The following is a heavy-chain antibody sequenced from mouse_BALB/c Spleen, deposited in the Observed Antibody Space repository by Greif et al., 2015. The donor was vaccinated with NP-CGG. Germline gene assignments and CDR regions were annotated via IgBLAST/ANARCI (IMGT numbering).Heavy chain of an antibody. CDR1: GYTFTSSW. V-gene: IGHV1S130*01. D-gene: IGHD4-1*01. Sequence: QVQLQQSGSVLVRPGASVKLSCKASGYTFTSSWMHWAKQRPGQGLEWIGEIHPNSGNTNYNEKFKGKATLTVDTSSSTAYVDPSSLTSEDSAVYYCARDWYFDYWGQGTTLTVSS. CDR3: ARDWYFDY. CDR2: IHPNSGNT. J-gene: IGHJ2*01.